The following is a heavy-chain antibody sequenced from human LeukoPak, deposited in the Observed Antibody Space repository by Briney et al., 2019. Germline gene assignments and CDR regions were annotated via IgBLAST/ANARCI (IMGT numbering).Heavy chain of an antibody. V-gene: IGHV3-48*01. D-gene: IGHD1-20*01. CDR3: ARESITGHRDFDY. CDR1: GFTFGSYS. CDR2: ISSGSRTI. J-gene: IGHJ4*02. Sequence: GGSLRLSCAASGFTFGSYSMNWVRQAPGKGLEWISYISSGSRTIYYADSVEGRLTVSRDNAKTSLYLQMRSLRAEDTAVYYCARESITGHRDFDYWGQGTLVTVSS.